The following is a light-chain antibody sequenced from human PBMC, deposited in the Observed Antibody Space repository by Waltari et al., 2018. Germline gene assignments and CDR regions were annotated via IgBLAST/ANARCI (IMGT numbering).Light chain of an antibody. J-gene: IGKJ1*01. Sequence: AIQVTQSPSSLSASVGDRVTMTCRASQFIRSDLGWYQHKPGKAPKLRIYGASNLHNAAPPRFSGDGSGTDFTLTISSLEPEDFATYYCLQDYDYPRTFGQGTKVEIK. CDR3: LQDYDYPRT. CDR1: QFIRSD. V-gene: IGKV1-6*01. CDR2: GAS.